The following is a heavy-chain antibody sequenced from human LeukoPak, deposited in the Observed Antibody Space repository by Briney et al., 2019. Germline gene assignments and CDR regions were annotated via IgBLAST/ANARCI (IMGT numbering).Heavy chain of an antibody. Sequence: GGSLRLSCAASGFTFSSYWMSWVRQAPGKGLEWVANIKQDGSEKYYVDSVKGRFTISRDNAKNSLYLQMNSLRAEGTAVYYCARDSSYYDSSGRSYQYFGMDVWGQGTTVTVSS. V-gene: IGHV3-7*01. CDR3: ARDSSYYDSSGRSYQYFGMDV. D-gene: IGHD3-22*01. J-gene: IGHJ6*02. CDR2: IKQDGSEK. CDR1: GFTFSSYW.